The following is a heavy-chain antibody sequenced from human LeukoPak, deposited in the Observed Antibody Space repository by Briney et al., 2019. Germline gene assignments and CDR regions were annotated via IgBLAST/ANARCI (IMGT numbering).Heavy chain of an antibody. CDR3: ARVYRAVAGSGYYFDY. Sequence: GGSLRLSCAASGFSFSSYGMHWVRQAPGKGLEWVSVIYSGGSTYYADSVKGRFTISRDNSKNTLSLQMNSLRAEDTAVYYCARVYRAVAGSGYYFDYWGQGTLVTVSS. D-gene: IGHD6-19*01. CDR2: IYSGGST. CDR1: GFSFSSYG. V-gene: IGHV3-NL1*01. J-gene: IGHJ4*02.